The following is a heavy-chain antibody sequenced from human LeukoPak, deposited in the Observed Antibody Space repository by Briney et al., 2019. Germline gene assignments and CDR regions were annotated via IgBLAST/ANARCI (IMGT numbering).Heavy chain of an antibody. CDR3: AKAIGSRPTLYFDY. D-gene: IGHD3-10*01. Sequence: GGSLRLSCAASGFTFDDYAMHCVRQAPGKGLEWVSGISWNSGSIGYADSVKGRFTISRDNAKNSLYLQMNSLRAEDTALYYCAKAIGSRPTLYFDYWGQGTLVTVSS. CDR1: GFTFDDYA. V-gene: IGHV3-9*01. CDR2: ISWNSGSI. J-gene: IGHJ4*02.